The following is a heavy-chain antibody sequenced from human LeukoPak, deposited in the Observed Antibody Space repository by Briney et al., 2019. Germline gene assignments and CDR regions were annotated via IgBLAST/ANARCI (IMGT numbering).Heavy chain of an antibody. CDR1: GGAISSSYY. CDR3: ARIAGGLYFYYYYMDV. CDR2: KYYRGGT. J-gene: IGHJ6*03. V-gene: IGHV4-39*07. D-gene: IGHD3-16*01. Sequence: SETLSLTCTVSGGAISSSYYWGWIRQPPGKGLEWNGNKYYRGGTYYNPSLKSRVPISVDTSKNQFSLNLTSVTAADTAVYYCARIAGGLYFYYYYMDVWGKGTTVTVSS.